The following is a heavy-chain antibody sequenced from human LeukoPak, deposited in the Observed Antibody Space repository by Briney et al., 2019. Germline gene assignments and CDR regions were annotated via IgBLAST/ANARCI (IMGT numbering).Heavy chain of an antibody. V-gene: IGHV3-7*01. CDR3: ARDPSTASAWFYFDL. D-gene: IGHD6-19*01. CDR2: INQDGSVR. J-gene: IGHJ4*02. Sequence: GGSLRLSCAASGFTFGSNWMSWVRQAPGKGLEWVAHINQDGSVRYYVDPVKGRFTISRDNTKNSLYLQMNNLRVDDTAIYYCARDPSTASAWFYFDLWGQGTLVTVSS. CDR1: GFTFGSNW.